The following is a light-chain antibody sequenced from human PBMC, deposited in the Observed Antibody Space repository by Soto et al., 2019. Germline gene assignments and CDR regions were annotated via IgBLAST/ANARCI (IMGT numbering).Light chain of an antibody. CDR1: QDISSW. CDR2: AAS. J-gene: IGKJ5*01. CDR3: QQASRFPPT. V-gene: IGKV1-12*01. Sequence: DIQMTQSPSSVSASVGDRVTITCRASQDISSWLAWYQQKPGKAPKIMIYAASSLQGGVPSRFSGSGSGTEFTLTISRLQPEDFATYYCQQASRFPPTFGQGTRLDIK.